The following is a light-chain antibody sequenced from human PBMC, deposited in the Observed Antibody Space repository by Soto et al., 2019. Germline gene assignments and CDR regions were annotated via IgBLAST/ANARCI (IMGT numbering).Light chain of an antibody. J-gene: IGLJ2*01. CDR2: GVY. CDR3: AAWDDSLNGLV. CDR1: SDDIGTYEY. V-gene: IGLV2-14*01. Sequence: QSVLTQPASVSGSPGQSITISCTGSSDDIGTYEYISWHQHHPGKAPKLILFGVYDRPSGISDRFSGSKSGTSASLAISGLRSEDEADYYCAAWDDSLNGLVFGGGTKLTVL.